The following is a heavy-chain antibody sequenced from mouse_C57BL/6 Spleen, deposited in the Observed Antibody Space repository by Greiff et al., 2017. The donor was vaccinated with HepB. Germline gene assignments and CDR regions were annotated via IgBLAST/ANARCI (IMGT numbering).Heavy chain of an antibody. CDR3: ATIYYGNYVGAMDY. CDR1: GYAFSSSW. V-gene: IGHV1-82*01. CDR2: IYPGDGDT. Sequence: VKLQESGPELVKPGASVKISCKASGYAFSSSWMNWVKQRPGKGLEWIGRIYPGDGDTNYNGKFKGKATLTADKSSSTAYMQLSSLTSEDSAVYFCATIYYGNYVGAMDYWGQGTSVTVSS. J-gene: IGHJ4*01. D-gene: IGHD2-1*01.